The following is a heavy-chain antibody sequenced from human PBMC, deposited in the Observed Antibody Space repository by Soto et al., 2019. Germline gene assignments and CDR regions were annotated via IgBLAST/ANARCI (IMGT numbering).Heavy chain of an antibody. D-gene: IGHD4-17*01. CDR3: VKSDDYRHYYYGMDV. Sequence: GGPLRLSCPASGFGFSGYAMHWVRQAPGKGLEYVSAIRSNGGSTYYADSVKGRFTISRDNSKNTLYLQMSSLRAEDTAVYYCVKSDDYRHYYYGMDVWGQGTTVTVSS. CDR2: IRSNGGST. CDR1: GFGFSGYA. V-gene: IGHV3-64D*06. J-gene: IGHJ6*02.